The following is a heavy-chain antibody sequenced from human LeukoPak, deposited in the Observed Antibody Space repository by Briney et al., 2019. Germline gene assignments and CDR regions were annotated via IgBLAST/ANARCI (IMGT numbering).Heavy chain of an antibody. CDR1: GGTFSSYA. Sequence: SVTVSCTASGGTFSSYAISWVRQAPGQGLEWMGGIIPIFGTANYAQKFQGRVTITADKSTSTAYMELSSLRSEDTAVYYCAREGIVATIEPNWGQGTLVTVSS. D-gene: IGHD5-12*01. CDR3: AREGIVATIEPN. CDR2: IIPIFGTA. V-gene: IGHV1-69*06. J-gene: IGHJ4*02.